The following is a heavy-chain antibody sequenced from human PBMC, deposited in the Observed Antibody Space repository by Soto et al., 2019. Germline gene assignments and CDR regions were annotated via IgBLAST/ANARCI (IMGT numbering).Heavy chain of an antibody. J-gene: IGHJ4*02. D-gene: IGHD6-19*01. CDR3: ARTRGRGQWRDFYFDF. CDR1: GGPIAPFY. V-gene: IGHV4-59*12. CDR2: VYYNGST. Sequence: QVQLQQSGPGLVKPSETLSLTCTVSGGPIAPFYWTWIRQSPGKGLESIGYVYYNGSTNYNPALKGRVTISRDTSKSQFSLRLSSVTAADTAVYDCARTRGRGQWRDFYFDFWGQGSLVTVSS.